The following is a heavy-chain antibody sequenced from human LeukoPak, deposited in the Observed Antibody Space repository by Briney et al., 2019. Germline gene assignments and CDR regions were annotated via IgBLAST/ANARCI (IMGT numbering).Heavy chain of an antibody. J-gene: IGHJ6*03. CDR2: IIPIFGTA. CDR1: GGTFSSYA. V-gene: IGHV1-69*05. D-gene: IGHD3-22*01. Sequence: SVKVSCKASGGTFSSYAISWVRQAPGQGLEWMGGIIPIFGTANYAQKFQGRVTITTDESTSTAYMELSSLRSEDTAVYYCARSRNTYYYDSSGYYPRYYYHYMDVWGKGTTVTVSS. CDR3: ARSRNTYYYDSSGYYPRYYYHYMDV.